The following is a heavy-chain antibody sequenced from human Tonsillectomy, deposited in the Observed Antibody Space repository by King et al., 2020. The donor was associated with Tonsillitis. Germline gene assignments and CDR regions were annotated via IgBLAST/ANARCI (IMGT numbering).Heavy chain of an antibody. CDR2: ISGSGGST. V-gene: IGHV3-23*04. CDR1: GFTFSSYA. Sequence: QLVQSGGGLVQPGGSLRLSCAASGFTFSSYAMSWGRQAPGKGLEWVSAISGSGGSTYYADSGKGRFTISRDNSKNTLYLQMNSLRAQDTAVYYCAKGMVRTTEYSSSRYIPYGLDAWGQGTTVTVSS. J-gene: IGHJ6*02. D-gene: IGHD6-13*01. CDR3: AKGMVRTTEYSSSRYIPYGLDA.